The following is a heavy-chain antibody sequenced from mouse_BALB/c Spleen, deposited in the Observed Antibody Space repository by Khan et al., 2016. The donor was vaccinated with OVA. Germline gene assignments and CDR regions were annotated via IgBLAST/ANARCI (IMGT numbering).Heavy chain of an antibody. CDR1: GFTFSDYY. V-gene: IGHV5-4*02. Sequence: EVQRVESGGGLVKPGGSLKLSCAAPGFTFSDYYMYWVRQTPEKRLEWVATISDGGSYTYYPDSVKGRFTISRDNAKNNLYLQMSSLKSEDTAMYYCARGENWSFDYWGQGTTLTVSS. D-gene: IGHD4-1*01. CDR2: ISDGGSYT. CDR3: ARGENWSFDY. J-gene: IGHJ2*01.